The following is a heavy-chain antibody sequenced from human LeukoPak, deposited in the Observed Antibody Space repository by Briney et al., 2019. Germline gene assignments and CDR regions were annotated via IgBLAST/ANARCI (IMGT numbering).Heavy chain of an antibody. J-gene: IGHJ6*02. CDR2: ISSSSGNR. Sequence: PGGSLRLSCVASGFTFSTYSMSWVRQAPGKGLEWGSYISSSSGNRYYADSVRGRFTISRDNAKSSLYLQTNSLRDEDTAVYYCARSEQQLGRYHYYGMDVWGQGTTVTVSS. D-gene: IGHD6-13*01. CDR1: GFTFSTYS. CDR3: ARSEQQLGRYHYYGMDV. V-gene: IGHV3-48*02.